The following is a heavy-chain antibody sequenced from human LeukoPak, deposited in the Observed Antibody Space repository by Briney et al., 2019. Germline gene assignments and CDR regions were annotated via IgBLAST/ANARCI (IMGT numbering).Heavy chain of an antibody. CDR3: AKDVDILTGYY. V-gene: IGHV3-23*01. CDR1: GFTFSSYA. D-gene: IGHD3-9*01. CDR2: ISGSGGST. J-gene: IGHJ4*02. Sequence: GGPLRLSCAASGFTFSSYAMSWVRQAPGKGLEWVSAISGSGGSTYYADSVKGRFTISRDNSKNTLYLQMNSLRAEDTAVYYCAKDVDILTGYYWGQGTLVTVSS.